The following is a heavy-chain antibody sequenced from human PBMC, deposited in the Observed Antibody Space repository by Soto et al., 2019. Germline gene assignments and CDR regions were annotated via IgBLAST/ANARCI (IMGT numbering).Heavy chain of an antibody. V-gene: IGHV2-5*02. CDR1: GFSLSTSGVG. CDR2: IYWDDDK. D-gene: IGHD4-4*01. J-gene: IGHJ5*02. CDR3: ARHEATYSNYPSNWFDP. Sequence: SGPTLVNPTQTLTLTCTFSGFSLSTSGVGVGWIRQPPGKALEWLALIYWDDDKRYSPSLKSRLTITKDTSKNQVVLTMTTMHPVDTATYYSARHEATYSNYPSNWFDPWGQGTLVTVSS.